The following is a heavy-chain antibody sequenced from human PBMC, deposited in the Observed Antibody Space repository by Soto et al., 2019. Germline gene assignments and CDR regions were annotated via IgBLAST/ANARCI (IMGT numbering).Heavy chain of an antibody. J-gene: IGHJ6*02. Sequence: GGSLRLSCAASGFTFDDYAMNWVRQAPGKGLEWVSGISWNSGIIGYADSVKGRFTISRDNAKNSLYLQMNSLRAEDTALYYCTKGHGVSLGHYYYPMDVWGQGTTVTVSS. CDR1: GFTFDDYA. CDR2: ISWNSGII. V-gene: IGHV3-9*01. D-gene: IGHD7-27*01. CDR3: TKGHGVSLGHYYYPMDV.